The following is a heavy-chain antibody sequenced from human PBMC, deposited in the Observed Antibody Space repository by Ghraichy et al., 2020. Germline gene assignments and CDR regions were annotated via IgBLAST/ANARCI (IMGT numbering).Heavy chain of an antibody. D-gene: IGHD5-12*01. CDR3: ARQVSGYDQNYYYYMDV. CDR2: IYYSGST. J-gene: IGHJ6*03. CDR1: GGSISSSSYY. Sequence: SETLSLTCTVSGGSISSSSYYWGWIRQPPGKGLEWIGSIYYSGSTYYNPSLKSRVTISVDTSKNQFSLKLSSVTAADTAVYYCARQVSGYDQNYYYYMDVWGKGTTVTVSS. V-gene: IGHV4-39*01.